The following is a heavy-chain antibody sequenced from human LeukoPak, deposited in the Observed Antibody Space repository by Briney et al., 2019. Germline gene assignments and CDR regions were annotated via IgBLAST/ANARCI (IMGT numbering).Heavy chain of an antibody. CDR1: GCTFTSYG. CDR2: IGAYNGNT. J-gene: IGHJ4*02. V-gene: IGHV1-18*01. D-gene: IGHD2-2*01. CDR3: AIIPPDIVVVTSY. Sequence: ASVKVSCKASGCTFTSYGISWVRQAPGQGLEWMGWIGAYNGNTNYAQKLQGRVTMTTDTSTSTAYMELRSLRSDDTAVYYCAIIPPDIVVVTSYWGQGTLVTVSS.